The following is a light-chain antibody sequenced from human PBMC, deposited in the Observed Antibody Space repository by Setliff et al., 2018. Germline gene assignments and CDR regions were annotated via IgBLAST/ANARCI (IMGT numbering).Light chain of an antibody. CDR1: SSDVGGYNY. CDR3: CSYAGSSTLDWV. V-gene: IGLV2-11*01. Sequence: QSALTQPRSVSGSPGQSVTISCTGTSSDVGGYNYVSWYQQHPGKAPKLMIYDVSKRPSGVPDRFSGSKSGNTASLTISGLQAEDEADYYCCSYAGSSTLDWVFGGGTKVTVL. J-gene: IGLJ3*02. CDR2: DVS.